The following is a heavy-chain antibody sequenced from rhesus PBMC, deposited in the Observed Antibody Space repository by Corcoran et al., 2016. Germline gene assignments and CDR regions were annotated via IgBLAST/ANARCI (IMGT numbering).Heavy chain of an antibody. J-gene: IGHJ2*01. CDR1: GGSISSSY. Sequence: QLQLQESGPGLVKPSETLSVTCAVSGGSISSSYWSWIRQAPGKGLEWIGYIYGSGSSTNYTPSLKSRVTLSVDTSKNQLSLKLSSVTAADTAVYYCASGGMSDWYFDLWGPGTPITISS. D-gene: IGHD1-32*01. V-gene: IGHV4-169*02. CDR2: IYGSGSST. CDR3: ASGGMSDWYFDL.